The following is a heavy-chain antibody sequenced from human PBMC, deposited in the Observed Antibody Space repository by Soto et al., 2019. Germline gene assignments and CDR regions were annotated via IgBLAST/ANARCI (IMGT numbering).Heavy chain of an antibody. D-gene: IGHD6-19*01. J-gene: IGHJ4*02. CDR1: GGSVSSGSYY. Sequence: QVQLQESGPGLVKPSETLSLTCTVSGGSVSSGSYYWSWIRQPPGKGLEWIGYIYYSGSTNYNPSLKSRVTISVDTSKNQFPLTLNSVTAADTAVYYCASYSSGWYDVSYWGQGTLVTVSS. V-gene: IGHV4-61*01. CDR2: IYYSGST. CDR3: ASYSSGWYDVSY.